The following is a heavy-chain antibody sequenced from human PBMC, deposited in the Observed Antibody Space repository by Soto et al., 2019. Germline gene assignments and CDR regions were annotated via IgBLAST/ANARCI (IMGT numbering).Heavy chain of an antibody. CDR3: VRSGDYRSGSYWYFFDY. CDR1: GFTFSNHR. V-gene: IGHV3-74*01. D-gene: IGHD3-10*01. Sequence: PGGSLRLSCAASGFTFSNHRMHWVRQVPGMGLVWVSCIESDGSRTSYADSVKGRFTISRDNAKNSLFLQLNSLRAEDTALYYCVRSGDYRSGSYWYFFDYWGQGALVTVSS. CDR2: IESDGSRT. J-gene: IGHJ4*02.